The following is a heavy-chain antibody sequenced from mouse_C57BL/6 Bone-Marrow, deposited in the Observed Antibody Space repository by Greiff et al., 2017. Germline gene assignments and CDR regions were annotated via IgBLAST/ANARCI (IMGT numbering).Heavy chain of an antibody. CDR2: FSNLAYII. CDR1: GFTFSDYG. Sequence: EVMLVESGGGLVQPGGSLKLSCAASGFTFSDYGMAWVRQAPRKGLEWVSFFSNLAYIISYPDTVTGRFTISRENAKNTLYLEMSSLRSEETAMYYCARQLSYAMDYGGQGTSVTVSS. CDR3: ARQLSYAMDY. J-gene: IGHJ4*01. D-gene: IGHD3-2*02. V-gene: IGHV5-15*01.